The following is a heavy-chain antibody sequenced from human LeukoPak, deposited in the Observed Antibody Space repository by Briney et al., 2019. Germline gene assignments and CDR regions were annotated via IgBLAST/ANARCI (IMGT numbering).Heavy chain of an antibody. CDR1: GYTLTELS. Sequence: ASVKVSCKVSGYTLTELSMHWVRQAPRKGLEWMGGFDPEDGETIYAQKFQGRVTMTEDTSTDTAYMELSSLRSEDTAVYYCATNPAILERKLFQHWGQGTLVTVSS. CDR3: ATNPAILERKLFQH. V-gene: IGHV1-24*01. D-gene: IGHD1-1*01. CDR2: FDPEDGET. J-gene: IGHJ1*01.